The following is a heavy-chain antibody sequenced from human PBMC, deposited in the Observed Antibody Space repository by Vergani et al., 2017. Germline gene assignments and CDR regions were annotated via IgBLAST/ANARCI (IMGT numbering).Heavy chain of an antibody. CDR3: ATYGGHSLYYFDY. V-gene: IGHV1-24*01. CDR2: FDPEDGET. Sequence: QVQLVQSGAEVKKPGASVKVSCKVSGYTLTELSMHWVRQAPGKGLEWMGGFDPEDGETIYAQKFQGRVTMTADTSTDTAYMELSSLRSEYTAVYYCATYGGHSLYYFDYWGQGTLVTVSS. J-gene: IGHJ4*02. CDR1: GYTLTELS. D-gene: IGHD4-23*01.